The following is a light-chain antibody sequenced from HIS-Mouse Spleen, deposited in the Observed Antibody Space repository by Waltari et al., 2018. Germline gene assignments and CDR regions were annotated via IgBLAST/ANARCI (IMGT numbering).Light chain of an antibody. J-gene: IGLJ2*01. CDR1: QLVDKY. Sequence: SYELTQPPSVSVYPGHTASIPCSGDQLVDKYACWYQQKPGQSPVLVIYQDSKRPSATPERFSGSNSGNTATLTISGTQAMDEADYYCQAWDSSTVVFGGGTKLTVL. CDR2: QDS. V-gene: IGLV3-1*01. CDR3: QAWDSSTVV.